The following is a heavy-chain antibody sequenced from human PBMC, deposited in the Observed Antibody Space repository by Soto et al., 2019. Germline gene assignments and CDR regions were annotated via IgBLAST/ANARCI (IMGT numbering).Heavy chain of an antibody. J-gene: IGHJ4*02. V-gene: IGHV1-69*13. Sequence: SVKVSCKASGGTFSSYATSWVRQAPGQGLEWMGGIIPIFGTANYAQKFQGRVTITADESTSTAYMELSSLRSEDTAVYYCARGRYYYDSSGYYLDYWGQGTLVTVSS. CDR2: IIPIFGTA. CDR1: GGTFSSYA. D-gene: IGHD3-22*01. CDR3: ARGRYYYDSSGYYLDY.